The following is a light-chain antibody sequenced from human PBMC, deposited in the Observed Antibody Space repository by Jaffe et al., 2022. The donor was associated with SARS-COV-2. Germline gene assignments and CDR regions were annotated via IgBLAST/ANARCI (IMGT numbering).Light chain of an antibody. V-gene: IGKV3-20*01. CDR1: QSVSSSY. J-gene: IGKJ5*01. Sequence: EIVLTQSPGTLSLSPGERATLSCRASQSVSSSYLAWYQQKPGQAPRLLIFGAFIRATGIPDRFSGSGSGTDFTLTINRLEPEDFAVYYCQQSSGSITFGQGTRLEIK. CDR2: GAF. CDR3: QQSSGSIT.